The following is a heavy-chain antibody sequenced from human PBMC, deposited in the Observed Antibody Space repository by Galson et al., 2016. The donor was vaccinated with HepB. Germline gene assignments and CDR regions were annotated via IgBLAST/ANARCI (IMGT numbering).Heavy chain of an antibody. Sequence: SLRLSCAASGFTFSSYAMSWVRQAPGKGLEWVSTINGGDSGGSTYYADSVKGRFTISRDKSKSTLYLEMNSLRAEDTAVYYCAKGRGTTVTPNDYWGQGTLVTVSS. V-gene: IGHV3-23*01. CDR1: GFTFSSYA. D-gene: IGHD4-17*01. J-gene: IGHJ4*02. CDR3: AKGRGTTVTPNDY. CDR2: INGGDSGGST.